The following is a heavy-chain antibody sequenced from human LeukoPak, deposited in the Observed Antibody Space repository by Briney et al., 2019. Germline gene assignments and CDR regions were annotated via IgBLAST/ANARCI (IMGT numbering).Heavy chain of an antibody. V-gene: IGHV3-30*14. J-gene: IGHJ4*02. D-gene: IGHD2-21*02. CDR2: ISFDGTNK. CDR3: ARGWAYCGGDCYFDY. CDR1: GFSFSNSA. Sequence: GRSLRLSCAASGFSFSNSAMHWVRQAPGKGLEWVAVISFDGTNKYYADSVKGRFTISRDNSKNTLYLQMNSLRAEDTAVYYCARGWAYCGGDCYFDYWGQGTLVTVSS.